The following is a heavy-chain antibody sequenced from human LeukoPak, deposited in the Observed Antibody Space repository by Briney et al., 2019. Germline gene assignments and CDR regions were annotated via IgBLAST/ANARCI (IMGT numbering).Heavy chain of an antibody. Sequence: RPSETLSLTCTVSGGSISSYYWSWIRQPPGKGLEWIGYIYYSGSTNYNPSFKSRVTISVDTSKNQFSLKLSSVTAADTAVYYCARVAEYSYGYPLDYWGQGTLVTVPS. J-gene: IGHJ4*02. D-gene: IGHD5-18*01. V-gene: IGHV4-59*01. CDR1: GGSISSYY. CDR2: IYYSGST. CDR3: ARVAEYSYGYPLDY.